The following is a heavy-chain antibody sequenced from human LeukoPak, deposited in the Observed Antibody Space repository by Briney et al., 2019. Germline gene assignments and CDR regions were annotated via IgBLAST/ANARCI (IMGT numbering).Heavy chain of an antibody. Sequence: GASVKVSCKASGYTFTSYDINWVRQAPGQGLEWMGWISAYNGNTNYAQKLQGRVTMTTDTSTSTAYMELRSLRSDDTAVYYCARGYYDYVWGSYLGYWGQGTLVTVSS. CDR1: GYTFTSYD. D-gene: IGHD3-16*02. CDR3: ARGYYDYVWGSYLGY. CDR2: ISAYNGNT. V-gene: IGHV1-18*01. J-gene: IGHJ4*02.